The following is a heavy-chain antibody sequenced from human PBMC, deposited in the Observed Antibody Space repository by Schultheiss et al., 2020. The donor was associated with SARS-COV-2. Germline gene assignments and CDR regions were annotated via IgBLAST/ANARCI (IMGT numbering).Heavy chain of an antibody. CDR3: ARDSNYYDSSGYSS. J-gene: IGHJ5*02. D-gene: IGHD3-22*01. CDR2: IYSGGST. Sequence: GGSLRLSCAASGFTVSSNYMSWVRQAPGKGLEWVSVIYSGGSTYYADSVKGRFTISRHNSKNTLYLQMNSLRAEDTAVYYCARDSNYYDSSGYSSWGQGTLVTVSS. CDR1: GFTVSSNY. V-gene: IGHV3-53*04.